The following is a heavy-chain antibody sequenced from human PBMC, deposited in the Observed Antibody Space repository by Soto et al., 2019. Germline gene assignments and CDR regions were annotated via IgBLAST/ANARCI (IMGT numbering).Heavy chain of an antibody. J-gene: IGHJ6*01. CDR3: VRAIWYSIGWYSGYYYYGMAF. CDR1: GFTFSSYG. D-gene: IGHD6-19*01. Sequence: GGALRLSCAASGFTFSSYGMHWVRQAPGKGLEWVAVIWYDGSNKYYADSVKGRFTISRDNSKNTLYLKMNSLRAEDTDMYYCVRAIWYSIGWYSGYYYYGMAFWGRGTTVTVSS. CDR2: IWYDGSNK. V-gene: IGHV3-33*01.